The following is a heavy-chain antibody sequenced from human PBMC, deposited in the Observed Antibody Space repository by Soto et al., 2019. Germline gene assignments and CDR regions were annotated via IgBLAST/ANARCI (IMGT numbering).Heavy chain of an antibody. CDR2: VFRSGDT. V-gene: IGHV4-4*02. J-gene: IGHJ5*02. D-gene: IGHD2-15*01. CDR3: ATDLVGVGDCLSP. CDR1: GFSIATGQW. Sequence: QMQLQESGPGLVKHSETLSLTCTVSGFSIATGQWWSWVLQSPGKGLEWIGEVFRSGDTNYNPSLKSRVTRSMATSNTQLPRMWARVTAADTAVYYCATDLVGVGDCLSPWGQGTLVIVSP.